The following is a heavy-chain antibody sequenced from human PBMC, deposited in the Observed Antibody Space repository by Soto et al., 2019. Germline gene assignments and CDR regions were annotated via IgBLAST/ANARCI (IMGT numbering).Heavy chain of an antibody. J-gene: IGHJ6*02. Sequence: QVQLVQSGAEVKKPGSSVKVSCKASGGTFSSYAISWVRQAPGQGLEWMGGIIPIFGTANYAQKFQGRVTITADESTSTAYMELSSLRSEDTAVYYCARGRTDMVTGYYYGMDVWGQGTTVTVSS. CDR3: ARGRTDMVTGYYYGMDV. CDR1: GGTFSSYA. D-gene: IGHD5-18*01. V-gene: IGHV1-69*01. CDR2: IIPIFGTA.